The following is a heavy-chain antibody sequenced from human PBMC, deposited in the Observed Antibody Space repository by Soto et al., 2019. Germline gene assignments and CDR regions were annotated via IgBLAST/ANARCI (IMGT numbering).Heavy chain of an antibody. CDR3: ARAGDYYDSSGLNWFDP. CDR1: GGSXSXXDXY. V-gene: IGHV4-30-4*01. CDR2: IYYSGST. Sequence: SETLSLTCTVSGGSXSXXDXYWSXIRQPPGKGLEWIGYIYYSGSTYYNPSLKSRVTISVDTSKNQFSLKLSSVTAADTAVYYCARAGDYYDSSGLNWFDPWGQGTLVTVSS. J-gene: IGHJ5*02. D-gene: IGHD3-22*01.